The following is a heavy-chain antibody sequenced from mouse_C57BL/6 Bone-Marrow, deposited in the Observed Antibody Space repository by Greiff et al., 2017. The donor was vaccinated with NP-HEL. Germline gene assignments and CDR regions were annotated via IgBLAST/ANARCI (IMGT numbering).Heavy chain of an antibody. Sequence: QVQLQQPGAELVKPGASVKLSCKASGYTFTSYWMHWVKQRPGQGLEWIGMIHPNSGSTNYNEKFKSKATLTVDKSSSTAYMQLSSLTSADSAVYYCARKDYYSGHYFDYWGQGTTLTVSS. CDR3: ARKDYYSGHYFDY. CDR1: GYTFTSYW. CDR2: IHPNSGST. D-gene: IGHD2-12*01. V-gene: IGHV1-64*01. J-gene: IGHJ2*01.